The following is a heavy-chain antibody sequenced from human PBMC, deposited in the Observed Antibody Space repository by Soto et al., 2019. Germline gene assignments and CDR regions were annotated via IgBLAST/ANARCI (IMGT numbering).Heavy chain of an antibody. CDR3: ARDRLAARSDSYYFDY. Sequence: QVQLQESGPGLVKPSQTLSLTCTVSGGSISSGDYYWSWIRQPPGKGLEWIGYIYYSGGTYSNPSLKSRLTISVDTSKNQFSLKLSSVTAADTAVYYCARDRLAARSDSYYFDYWGQGTLVTVSS. CDR1: GGSISSGDYY. CDR2: IYYSGGT. J-gene: IGHJ4*02. V-gene: IGHV4-30-4*01. D-gene: IGHD6-6*01.